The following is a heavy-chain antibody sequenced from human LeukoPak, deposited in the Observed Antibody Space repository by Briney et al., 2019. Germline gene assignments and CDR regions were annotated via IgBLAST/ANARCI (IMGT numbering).Heavy chain of an antibody. V-gene: IGHV4-34*01. CDR2: INHSGST. CDR3: ARGPRSSSWYALSY. D-gene: IGHD6-13*01. J-gene: IGHJ4*02. CDR1: GGSISSYY. Sequence: SETLSLTCTVSGGSISSYYWSWIRQPPGKGLEWIGEINHSGSTNYNPSLKSRVTISVDTSKNQFSLKLSSVTAADTAVYYCARGPRSSSWYALSYWGQGTLVTVSS.